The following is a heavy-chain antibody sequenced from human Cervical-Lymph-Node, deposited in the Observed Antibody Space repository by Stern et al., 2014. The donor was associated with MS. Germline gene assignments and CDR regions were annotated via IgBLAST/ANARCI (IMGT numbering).Heavy chain of an antibody. CDR1: GYTFTSYD. V-gene: IGHV1-8*01. CDR3: ARADYSLDY. D-gene: IGHD4-11*01. J-gene: IGHJ4*02. CDR2: MNPNSGNT. Sequence: QVQLVQSGAEVKKPGASVKVSCKASGYTFTSYDINWVRQATGQGLEWMGWMNPNSGNTGYAQKFQGRATTTTNTSLSTAYTELSNLRSGDAAVYYCARADYSLDYWGQGTLVTVSS.